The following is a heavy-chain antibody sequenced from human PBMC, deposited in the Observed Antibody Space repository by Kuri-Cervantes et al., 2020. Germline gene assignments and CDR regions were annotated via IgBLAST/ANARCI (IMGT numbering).Heavy chain of an antibody. V-gene: IGHV3-21*01. Sequence: GESLKISCAASGFTFSSYSMNWVRQAPGKGLEWVSSISSSSSYIYYADSVKGRFTISRDNSKNTLYLQMNSLRAEDTAVYYCARDRGVYCSGGSCSVPGGYWGQGTLVTVSS. CDR2: ISSSSSYI. CDR1: GFTFSSYS. D-gene: IGHD2-15*01. J-gene: IGHJ4*02. CDR3: ARDRGVYCSGGSCSVPGGY.